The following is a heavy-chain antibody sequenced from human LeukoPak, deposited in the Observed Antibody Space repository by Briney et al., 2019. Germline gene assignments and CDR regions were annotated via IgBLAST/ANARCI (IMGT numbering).Heavy chain of an antibody. Sequence: GGSLRLSCAASGFSFNNFAMSWIRQAPGKGLEWVSAVSSDGANTYYRDSLKGRFTVSRDNSKNTVFLQMHSLTAEDTAVYYCAKPFGFLEWLYGGYFDSWGQGTLVTVSS. J-gene: IGHJ4*02. CDR1: GFSFNNFA. CDR3: AKPFGFLEWLYGGYFDS. CDR2: VSSDGANT. D-gene: IGHD3-3*01. V-gene: IGHV3-23*01.